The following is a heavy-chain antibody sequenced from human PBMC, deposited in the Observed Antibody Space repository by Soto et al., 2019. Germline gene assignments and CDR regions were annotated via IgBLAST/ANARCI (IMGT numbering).Heavy chain of an antibody. CDR3: ARDEVVTLIVASNGAIYYYYGMDV. J-gene: IGHJ6*02. D-gene: IGHD3-22*01. V-gene: IGHV1-18*01. CDR2: IITYNGKT. Sequence: GASVKVSCKASGYTFSTYGITWVRQAPGQGLEWMGWIITYNGKTNYAQKLQGRVTMTTDASTSTAYMELRSLRSDDTAVYYCARDEVVTLIVASNGAIYYYYGMDVWGQVTTVPVCS. CDR1: GYTFSTYG.